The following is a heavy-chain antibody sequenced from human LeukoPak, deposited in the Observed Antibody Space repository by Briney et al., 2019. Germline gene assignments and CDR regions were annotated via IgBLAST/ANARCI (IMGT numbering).Heavy chain of an antibody. Sequence: ASVKVSCKASGYTFTSYYMHWVRQAPGQGLEWMGIINPSGGSTSYAQKFQGRVTMTRDTSTSTVYMELSSLRSEDTAVYYCARDLYCSSTSCYLGYDYYYGMDVWGQGATVTVSS. V-gene: IGHV1-46*01. CDR2: INPSGGST. CDR3: ARDLYCSSTSCYLGYDYYYGMDV. D-gene: IGHD2-2*01. CDR1: GYTFTSYY. J-gene: IGHJ6*02.